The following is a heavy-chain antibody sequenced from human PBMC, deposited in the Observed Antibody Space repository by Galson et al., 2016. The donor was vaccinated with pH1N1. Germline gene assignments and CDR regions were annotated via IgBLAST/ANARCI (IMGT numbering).Heavy chain of an antibody. CDR1: GFTFSRHT. CDR2: IGTTGINI. Sequence: SLRLSCADSGFTFSRHTMHWVRQAPGKGLQYVSVIGTTGINIFYEDSVRDRFTVSRDNVRYTLHLQMDSLRTEDTAIYYCARDNGYYTDFDYWGQGTLVTVSP. CDR3: ARDNGYYTDFDY. V-gene: IGHV3-64*02. D-gene: IGHD5-18*01. J-gene: IGHJ4*02.